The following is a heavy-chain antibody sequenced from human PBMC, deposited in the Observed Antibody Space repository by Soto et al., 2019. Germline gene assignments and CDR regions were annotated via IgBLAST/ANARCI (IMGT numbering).Heavy chain of an antibody. V-gene: IGHV5-51*01. J-gene: IGHJ6*02. D-gene: IGHD5-18*01. CDR2: IYPGDSDT. CDR1: GYSFTSYL. CDR3: ERKESGYRYGFADV. Sequence: GESLKISCKGSGYSFTSYLIACVRQVPGKGLELMGGIYPGDSDTRHSPSFQGQVPTSADKYIRTAYLQWSSLKASDTAMYYCERKESGYRYGFADVWGQGTTVTVSS.